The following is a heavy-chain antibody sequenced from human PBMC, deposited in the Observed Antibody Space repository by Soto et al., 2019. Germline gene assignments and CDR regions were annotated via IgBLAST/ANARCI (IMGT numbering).Heavy chain of an antibody. V-gene: IGHV1-8*01. Sequence: ASVKVSCKASGYTFTSYDINWVRQATGQGLEWMGWMNPNSGNTGYAQKFQGRVTMTRNTSISTAYMELSSLRSEDTAVYYCARGYGYYYDSSGYYPTDYCGQGPLVTVST. D-gene: IGHD3-22*01. CDR2: MNPNSGNT. CDR3: ARGYGYYYDSSGYYPTDY. CDR1: GYTFTSYD. J-gene: IGHJ4*02.